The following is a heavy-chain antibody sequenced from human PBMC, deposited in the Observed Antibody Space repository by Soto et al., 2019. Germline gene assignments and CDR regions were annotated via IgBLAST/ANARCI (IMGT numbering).Heavy chain of an antibody. J-gene: IGHJ5*02. CDR2: IYYSGST. CDR3: ARSRITMVRGVIMCNWFDP. CDR1: GGSISSGGYY. V-gene: IGHV4-31*03. D-gene: IGHD3-10*01. Sequence: SETLSLTCTVSGGSISSGGYYWSWIRQHPGKGLEWIGYIYYSGSTYYNPSLKSRVTISVDTSKNQFSLKLSSVTAADTAVYYCARSRITMVRGVIMCNWFDPWGQGTLVTVSS.